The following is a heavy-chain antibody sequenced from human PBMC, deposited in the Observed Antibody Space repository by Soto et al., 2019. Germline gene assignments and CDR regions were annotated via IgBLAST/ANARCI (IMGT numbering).Heavy chain of an antibody. Sequence: QVQVQESGPGLVKASETLSLSCTVSDGSISNSYWSWIRQPPGKGLEWIGFIYYSGTTNYNPSLKSRVTIAVDPSKNQLSLKLSPVPAADTAVYYCGGGRYLGSVDNCGQVSPVSVSS. J-gene: IGHJ4*02. CDR3: GGGRYLGSVDN. CDR1: DGSISNSY. CDR2: IYYSGTT. V-gene: IGHV4-59*01. D-gene: IGHD1-26*01.